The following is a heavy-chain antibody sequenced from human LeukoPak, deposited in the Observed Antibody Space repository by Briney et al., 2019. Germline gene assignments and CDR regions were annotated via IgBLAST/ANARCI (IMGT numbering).Heavy chain of an antibody. CDR2: INHSGST. CDR1: GGSFSGYY. Sequence: SETLSLTCAAYGGSFSGYYWSWIRQPPGKGLEWIGEINHSGSTNYNPSLKSRVTISVDTSKNQFSLKLSSVTAADTAVYYCARGPQATYYGGNDYWGQGTLVTVSS. V-gene: IGHV4-34*01. CDR3: ARGPQATYYGGNDY. D-gene: IGHD4-23*01. J-gene: IGHJ4*02.